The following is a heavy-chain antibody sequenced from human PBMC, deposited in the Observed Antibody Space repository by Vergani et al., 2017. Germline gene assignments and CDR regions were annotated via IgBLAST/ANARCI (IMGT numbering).Heavy chain of an antibody. V-gene: IGHV4-4*07. D-gene: IGHD6-6*01. CDR1: GYSISSGYY. J-gene: IGHJ4*02. CDR3: AREYSSSVGFLAY. CDR2: IYTSEST. Sequence: QVQLQESGPGLVKPSETLSLTCAVSGYSISSGYYWSWIRQPAGKGLEWIGRIYTSESTNYNPSLKSRFTMSVDTSKNQFSLKLSSVTAADTAVYYCAREYSSSVGFLAYWGQGTLVTVSS.